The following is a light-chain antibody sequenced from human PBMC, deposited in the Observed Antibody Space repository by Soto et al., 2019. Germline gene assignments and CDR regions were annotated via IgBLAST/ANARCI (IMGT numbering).Light chain of an antibody. CDR2: DVS. CDR1: SSDVGGYNY. CDR3: SSYTSSSTLGV. V-gene: IGLV2-14*01. Sequence: QSVLTQPASVSGSPGQSITISCTGTSSDVGGYNYVSWYQQHPGKAPKLMIYDVSNRPSGVSSRFSGSKSGNTASLTISGLQAEDEADYYCSSYTSSSTLGVFGTGTKATV. J-gene: IGLJ1*01.